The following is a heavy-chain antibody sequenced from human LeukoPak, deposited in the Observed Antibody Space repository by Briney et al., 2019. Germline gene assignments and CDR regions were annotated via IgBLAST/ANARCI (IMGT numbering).Heavy chain of an antibody. D-gene: IGHD5-18*01. V-gene: IGHV4-39*07. CDR3: VKFKRRPRTYSYDYES. CDR2: IYYSGST. Sequence: SETLSLTCAVSGGSISSNSYYWGWIRQPPGKGLEWIGSIYYSGSTYYNPSLKSRVSISMDTSKNQFSLKLTSVTAADTAVFYCVKFKRRPRTYSYDYESWGQGTLVTVSP. CDR1: GGSISSNSYY. J-gene: IGHJ5*02.